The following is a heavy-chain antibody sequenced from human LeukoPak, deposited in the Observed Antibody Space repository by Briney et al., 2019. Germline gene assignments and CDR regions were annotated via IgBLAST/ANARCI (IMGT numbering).Heavy chain of an antibody. CDR1: GDSIIGYY. CDR2: IYHSGST. Sequence: SETLSLTCSVSGDSIIGYYWGWIRQPPGKGLEWIGTIYHSGSTYYNPSLKSRVTISVDTSKNQFSLKLSSVTAADTAVYYCARYDVWGSYRAFDYWGQGTLVTVSS. J-gene: IGHJ4*02. CDR3: ARYDVWGSYRAFDY. D-gene: IGHD3-16*02. V-gene: IGHV4-38-2*02.